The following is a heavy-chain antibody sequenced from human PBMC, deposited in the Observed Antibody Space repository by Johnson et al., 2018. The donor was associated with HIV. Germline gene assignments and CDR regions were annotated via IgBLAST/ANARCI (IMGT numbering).Heavy chain of an antibody. CDR3: ARACRDGYTCDAFDI. CDR1: GFTFTSYG. D-gene: IGHD5-24*01. V-gene: IGHV3-33*05. CDR2: ISFDGTNK. J-gene: IGHJ3*02. Sequence: QVQLVESGGGVVQPGGSLRLSCAASGFTFTSYGMHWVRQAPGKGLEWVAVISFDGTNKHYGDSVRGRFTISRDNSKNTLYLQMNSLRAEDTALYYCARACRDGYTCDAFDIWGQGTMVTVSS.